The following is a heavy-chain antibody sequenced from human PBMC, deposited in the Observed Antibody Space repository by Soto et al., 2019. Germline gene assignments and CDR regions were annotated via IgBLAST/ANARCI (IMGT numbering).Heavy chain of an antibody. Sequence: QVQLVESGGGVVQPGRSLRLSCAASGFTFSSYGMHWVRQAPGKGLEWVAVISYDGSNKYYADSVKGRFTISRDNSKNTLDLEMNSLGAGDTGVYFCGKEGGGAYDYVWGSYPNGYYFDYWGQGTLVTVSS. CDR1: GFTFSSYG. CDR3: GKEGGGAYDYVWGSYPNGYYFDY. V-gene: IGHV3-30*18. J-gene: IGHJ4*02. D-gene: IGHD3-16*02. CDR2: ISYDGSNK.